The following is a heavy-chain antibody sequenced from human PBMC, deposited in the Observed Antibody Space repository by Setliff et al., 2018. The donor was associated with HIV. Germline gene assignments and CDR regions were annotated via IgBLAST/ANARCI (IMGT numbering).Heavy chain of an antibody. J-gene: IGHJ4*02. CDR1: GYSFTSYW. CDR3: ARHSRPYYYDSSGYSYYFDY. D-gene: IGHD3-22*01. Sequence: GESLKISCKGSGYSFTSYWIGWVRQMPGKGLEWMGIIYPGDSDTRYSPSFQGQVTISADKSISTAYLQRSSLKASDTAMYYCARHSRPYYYDSSGYSYYFDYWGQGTLVTVSS. V-gene: IGHV5-51*01. CDR2: IYPGDSDT.